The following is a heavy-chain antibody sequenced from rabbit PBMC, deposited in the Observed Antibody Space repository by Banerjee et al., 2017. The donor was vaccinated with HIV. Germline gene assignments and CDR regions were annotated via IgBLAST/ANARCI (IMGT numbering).Heavy chain of an antibody. CDR2: IYPGGSGST. Sequence: QEQLEESGGDLVKPGASLTLTCTASGFSFSSDYYISWVRQAPGKGLEWIACIYPGGSGSTYYATWAKGRFTISKTSSTTVTLQMTSLTAADTATYFCASSDWGDWYFNLWGPGTLVTVS. CDR3: ASSDWGDWYFNL. CDR1: GFSFSSDYY. D-gene: IGHD4-1*01. J-gene: IGHJ4*01. V-gene: IGHV1S45*01.